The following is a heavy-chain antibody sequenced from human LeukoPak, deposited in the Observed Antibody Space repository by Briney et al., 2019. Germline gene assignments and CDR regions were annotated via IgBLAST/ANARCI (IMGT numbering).Heavy chain of an antibody. Sequence: PSETLPLTCTVSGASISSSSYYWAWIRQPPGKGLEWIGSVHYSGSIYYNPSLKSRVTISVDTSKNQFSLKLSSVTAADTAVYYCARVGEVLRFLEWFRDWFDPWGQGTLVTVSS. CDR2: VHYSGSI. V-gene: IGHV4-39*07. J-gene: IGHJ5*02. CDR1: GASISSSSYY. D-gene: IGHD3-3*01. CDR3: ARVGEVLRFLEWFRDWFDP.